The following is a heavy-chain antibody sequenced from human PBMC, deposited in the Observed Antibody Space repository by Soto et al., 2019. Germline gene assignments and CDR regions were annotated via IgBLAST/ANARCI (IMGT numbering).Heavy chain of an antibody. Sequence: GRSLRLSCAASAFTFSPYIMISVRRAPGKGLEWVSSISSSSSYIYYADSVKGRFTISRDNAKNSLYMQMNSLRAEDTAVYYCASYITMVRGVTFWSYFDYWGQGTLVTVSS. V-gene: IGHV3-21*01. D-gene: IGHD3-10*01. CDR3: ASYITMVRGVTFWSYFDY. J-gene: IGHJ4*02. CDR1: AFTFSPYI. CDR2: ISSSSSYI.